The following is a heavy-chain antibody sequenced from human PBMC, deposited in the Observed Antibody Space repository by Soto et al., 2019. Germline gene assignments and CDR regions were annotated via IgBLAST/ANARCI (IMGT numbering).Heavy chain of an antibody. CDR3: ARDLLYSTRSTVRFDI. J-gene: IGHJ3*02. Sequence: VQLVQSGVGVKKPGASVKVSCKASGYTFTSHGISWVRQAPGQGLEWMGWINTYNGNTNYAQKVQGRVTMTTETSTSTAYMELRSLRSDDTAVYYCARDLLYSTRSTVRFDIWGQGTMLTVSS. CDR1: GYTFTSHG. V-gene: IGHV1-18*01. D-gene: IGHD6-13*01. CDR2: INTYNGNT.